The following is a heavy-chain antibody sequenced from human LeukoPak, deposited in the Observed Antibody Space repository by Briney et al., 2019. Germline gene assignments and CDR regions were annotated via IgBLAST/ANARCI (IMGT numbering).Heavy chain of an antibody. CDR1: GFTFSSYS. Sequence: GGSLRLSCAASGFTFSSYSMNWVSQAPGKGLEWVSSISSSSSTIYYADSVKGRFTISRVNAKNSLYLQMNSLRAEDTAVYYCARDAELIAAAATGAFDIWGQGTMVTVSS. V-gene: IGHV3-48*01. CDR2: ISSSSSTI. J-gene: IGHJ3*02. D-gene: IGHD6-13*01. CDR3: ARDAELIAAAATGAFDI.